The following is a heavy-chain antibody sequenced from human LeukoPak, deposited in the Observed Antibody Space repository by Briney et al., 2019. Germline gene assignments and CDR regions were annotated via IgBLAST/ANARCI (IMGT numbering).Heavy chain of an antibody. CDR2: IYYSGST. V-gene: IGHV4-39*07. D-gene: IGHD6-13*01. Sequence: PSETLSLTYTVSGGSISSSSYYWGWIRQPPGKGLEWIGSIYYSGSTYYNPSLKSRVTISVDTSKNQFSLKLSSVTAADTAVYYCARDSGPKSAGTGPWFDPWGQGTLVTVSS. J-gene: IGHJ5*02. CDR1: GGSISSSSYY. CDR3: ARDSGPKSAGTGPWFDP.